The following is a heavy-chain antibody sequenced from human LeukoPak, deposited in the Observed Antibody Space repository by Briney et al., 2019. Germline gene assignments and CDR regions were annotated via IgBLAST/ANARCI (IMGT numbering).Heavy chain of an antibody. CDR2: ISSSSSYI. CDR1: GFTVSSYS. V-gene: IGHV3-21*01. CDR3: AREYGSGSPIDY. J-gene: IGHJ4*02. Sequence: GGSLRLSCAASGFTVSSYSMNWVRQAPGKGLEWVSSISSSSSYIYYADSVKGRFTISRDNAKNSLYLQMNSLRAEDTAVYYCAREYGSGSPIDYWGQGTLVTVSS. D-gene: IGHD3-10*01.